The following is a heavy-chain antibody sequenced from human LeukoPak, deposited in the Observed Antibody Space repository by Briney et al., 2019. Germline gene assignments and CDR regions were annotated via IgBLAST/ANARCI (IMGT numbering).Heavy chain of an antibody. CDR1: GRSISSSGHY. V-gene: IGHV4-39*01. Sequence: SETLSLTCTVSGRSISSSGHYWGWIRQPPGKGLEWIGSLHYSGSIYHNPSLKSRITISADTTNNQFSLKLSSVAAADTAVYYCARHRDGYNRPFDYWGQGFLVTVSS. D-gene: IGHD5-24*01. J-gene: IGHJ4*02. CDR2: LHYSGSI. CDR3: ARHRDGYNRPFDY.